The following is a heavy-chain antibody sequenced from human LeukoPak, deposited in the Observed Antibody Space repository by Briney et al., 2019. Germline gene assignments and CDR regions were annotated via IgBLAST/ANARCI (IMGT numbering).Heavy chain of an antibody. CDR1: GYTFTSYA. CDR3: ATPGRDYGDLYYYYYMDV. D-gene: IGHD4-17*01. CDR2: INAGNGNT. V-gene: IGHV1-3*03. J-gene: IGHJ6*03. Sequence: GASVKVSCKASGYTFTSYAMHWVRQAPGQRLEWMGWINAGNGNTKYSQEFQGRVTITRDTSASTAYMELSSLRSEDTAVYYCATPGRDYGDLYYYYYMDVWGKGTTVTVSS.